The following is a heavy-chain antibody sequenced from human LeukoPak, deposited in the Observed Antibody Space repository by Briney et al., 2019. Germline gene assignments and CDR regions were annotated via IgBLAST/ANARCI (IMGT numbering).Heavy chain of an antibody. CDR3: ARARVVLHYYYYGMDV. CDR1: GGTFSSYA. CDR2: IIPIFGIA. V-gene: IGHV1-69*04. J-gene: IGHJ6*02. D-gene: IGHD3-3*01. Sequence: GSSVKASCKASGGTFSSYAISWVRQAPGQGLEWMGRIIPIFGIANYAQKFQGRVTITADKSTSTAYMELSSLRSEDTAVYYCARARVVLHYYYYGMDVWGQGTTVTVSS.